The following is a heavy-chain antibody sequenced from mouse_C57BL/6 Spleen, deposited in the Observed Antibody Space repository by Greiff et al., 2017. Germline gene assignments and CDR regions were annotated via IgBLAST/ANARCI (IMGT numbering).Heavy chain of an antibody. CDR2: LDPSDSET. J-gene: IGHJ3*01. V-gene: IGHV1-52*01. CDR3: ARWDSNYWFAY. D-gene: IGHD2-5*01. CDR1: GYIFTSYW. Sequence: QVHVKQPGAELVSPGSSVKLSCKASGYIFTSYWMHWVKQRPIQGLEWSGNLDPSDSETHYNQKFKDKATLTVDKSSSTAYMQLRSLTSEDSAVYYCARWDSNYWFAYWGQGTLVTVSA.